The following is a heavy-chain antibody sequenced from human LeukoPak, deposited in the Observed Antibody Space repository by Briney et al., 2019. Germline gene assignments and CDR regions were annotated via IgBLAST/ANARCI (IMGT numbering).Heavy chain of an antibody. CDR2: IYYSGST. D-gene: IGHD1-26*01. CDR1: GGSISSSSYY. CDR3: ARHGSGGSYYFDY. Sequence: PSETPSLTCTVSGGSISSSSYYWGWIRQPPGKGLEWIGSIYYSGSTYYNPSLKSRVTISVDTSKNQFSLKLSSVTAADTAVYYCARHGSGGSYYFDYWGQGTLVTVSS. J-gene: IGHJ4*02. V-gene: IGHV4-39*01.